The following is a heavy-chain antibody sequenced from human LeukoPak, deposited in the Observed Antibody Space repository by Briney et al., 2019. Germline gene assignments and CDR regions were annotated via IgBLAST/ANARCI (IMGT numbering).Heavy chain of an antibody. J-gene: IGHJ4*02. Sequence: SETLSLTCTVSGGSISSSSYDWGWIRQPPGKGLEWIGSIYYSGSTYYNPSLKSRVTISVDTSKNQFSLKLSSVTAADTAVYYCARRDSSGWYYFDYWGQGTLVTVSS. D-gene: IGHD6-19*01. V-gene: IGHV4-39*01. CDR1: GGSISSSSYD. CDR3: ARRDSSGWYYFDY. CDR2: IYYSGST.